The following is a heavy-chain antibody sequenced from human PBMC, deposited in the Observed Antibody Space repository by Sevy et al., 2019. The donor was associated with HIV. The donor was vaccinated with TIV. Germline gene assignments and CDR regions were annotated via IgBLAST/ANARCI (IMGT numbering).Heavy chain of an antibody. V-gene: IGHV3-21*01. J-gene: IGHJ3*02. Sequence: GGSLRLSCAASGFTFSSYSMNWVRQAPGKGLEWVSSISPDSGYIYYEDSVKGRFTISRANAKNSLYLQMNSLRAEDTAVYYCARGDSSGAAFDIWGQGTMVTVSS. CDR2: ISPDSGYI. CDR1: GFTFSSYS. D-gene: IGHD6-25*01. CDR3: ARGDSSGAAFDI.